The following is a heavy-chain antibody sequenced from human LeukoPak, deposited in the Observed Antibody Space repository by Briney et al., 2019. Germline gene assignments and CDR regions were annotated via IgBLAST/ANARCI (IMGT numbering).Heavy chain of an antibody. CDR3: SRDASYSYGQGRAFDI. CDR1: EFTFGDYA. J-gene: IGHJ3*02. CDR2: IRSKAFGGTT. D-gene: IGHD3-16*01. Sequence: GGSLRLSCTASEFTFGDYAMSWFRQAPGKGLEWVGFIRSKAFGGTTEYAASVKGRFTISRDDSKSNAYLQMNSLKTEDTAVYYCSRDASYSYGQGRAFDIWGQGTMVTVSS. V-gene: IGHV3-49*03.